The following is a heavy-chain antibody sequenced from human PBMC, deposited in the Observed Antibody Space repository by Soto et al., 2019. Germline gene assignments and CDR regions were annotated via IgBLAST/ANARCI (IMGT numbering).Heavy chain of an antibody. CDR1: GGPLISYA. D-gene: IGHD2-21*02. Sequence: RXSVRVSCKASGGPLISYAIIWVRQSPGQGLEWMGGIIPIFGTANYAQKFQGRVTITADESTSTAYMELSSLRSEDTAVYYCARIAYCGADCLANGMDVWGQGTTVTVSS. J-gene: IGHJ6*02. CDR2: IIPIFGTA. V-gene: IGHV1-69*01. CDR3: ARIAYCGADCLANGMDV.